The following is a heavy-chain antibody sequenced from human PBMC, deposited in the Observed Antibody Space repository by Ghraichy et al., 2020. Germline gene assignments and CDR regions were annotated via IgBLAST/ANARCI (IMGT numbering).Heavy chain of an antibody. J-gene: IGHJ4*02. V-gene: IGHV3-23*01. Sequence: GESLNISCAASGFTFSSYAMSWVRQTPGKGLEWVSAISGSGGSTYYADSVKGRFTISRDNSKNTLYLQMNSLRAEDTAVYYCAKDQVSSVRGLRLDYWGQGTLVTVSS. CDR2: ISGSGGST. D-gene: IGHD3-10*01. CDR1: GFTFSSYA. CDR3: AKDQVSSVRGLRLDY.